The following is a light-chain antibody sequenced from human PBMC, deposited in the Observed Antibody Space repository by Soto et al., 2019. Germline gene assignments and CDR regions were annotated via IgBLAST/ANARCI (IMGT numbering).Light chain of an antibody. CDR1: QSVGSN. CDR2: GAS. CDR3: QPYNNWPPTT. V-gene: IGKV3-15*01. Sequence: EIVMTQSPATLSVSPGERATLSCRASQSVGSNLAWYQQKPGQAPRLLIYGASTRATGIPARFSGSGSGTEFTLNISSLQSEDFAVYYCQPYNNWPPTTFGQGTKVDIK. J-gene: IGKJ1*01.